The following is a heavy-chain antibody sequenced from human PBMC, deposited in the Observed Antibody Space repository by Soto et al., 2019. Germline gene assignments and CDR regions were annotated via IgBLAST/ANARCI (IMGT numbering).Heavy chain of an antibody. D-gene: IGHD3-3*01. CDR3: AKDRPWSGYRL. V-gene: IGHV3-30*18. J-gene: IGHJ4*02. CDR1: GFTFSSYG. Sequence: QVQLVESGGGVVQPGRSLRLSCAASGFTFSSYGMYWVRQAPGKGLEWVAVISYDGSNKYYADSVKGRFTISRDNSKNTLYLQMNSLRAEDTAVYYCAKDRPWSGYRLWGQGTLVTVSS. CDR2: ISYDGSNK.